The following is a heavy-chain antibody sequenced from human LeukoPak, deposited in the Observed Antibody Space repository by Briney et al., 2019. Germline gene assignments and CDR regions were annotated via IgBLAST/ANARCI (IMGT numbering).Heavy chain of an antibody. CDR3: ARGRRYFDWLLRGYYFDY. Sequence: SETLSLTCAVYGGSFSGYYCSWIRQPPGKGLEWIGEINHSGSTNYNPSLKSRVTISVDTSKNQFSLELSSVTAADTAVYYCARGRRYFDWLLRGYYFDYWGQGTLVTVSA. J-gene: IGHJ4*02. CDR2: INHSGST. D-gene: IGHD3-9*01. V-gene: IGHV4-34*01. CDR1: GGSFSGYY.